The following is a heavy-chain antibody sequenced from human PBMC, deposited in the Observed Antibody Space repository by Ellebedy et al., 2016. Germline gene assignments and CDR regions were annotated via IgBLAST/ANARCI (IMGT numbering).Heavy chain of an antibody. Sequence: GGSLRLSXAASGFPFNTYWMTWVRQAPGKGLEWVANIKQDGSEKYYVDSVKGRFTISRDNTKNSLYLQMNSLRAEDTAVYYCARDRSGNYFGPFDYWGQGSLVTVSS. V-gene: IGHV3-7*04. J-gene: IGHJ4*02. CDR2: IKQDGSEK. D-gene: IGHD1-26*01. CDR3: ARDRSGNYFGPFDY. CDR1: GFPFNTYW.